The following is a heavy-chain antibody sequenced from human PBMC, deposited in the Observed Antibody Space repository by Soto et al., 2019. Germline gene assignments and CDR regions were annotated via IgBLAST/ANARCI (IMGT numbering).Heavy chain of an antibody. CDR2: IYPGDSDT. D-gene: IGHD4-17*01. CDR3: ARQVTTATFYYYYYMDV. V-gene: IGHV5-51*01. Sequence: KGLEWMGIIYPGDSDTRYSPSFQGQVTISADKSISTAYLQWSSLKASDTAMYYCARQVTTATFYYYYYMDVWGKGTTVTVSS. J-gene: IGHJ6*03.